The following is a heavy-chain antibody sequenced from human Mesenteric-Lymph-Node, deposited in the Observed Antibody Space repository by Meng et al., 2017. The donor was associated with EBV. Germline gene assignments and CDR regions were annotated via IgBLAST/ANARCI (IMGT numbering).Heavy chain of an antibody. CDR2: IYWDDEK. CDR1: GFSLNTSGVG. Sequence: QITLKESGPTLVKPPQTLTLTCTFSGFSLNTSGVGMGWIRQPPGKALEWLALIYWDDEKRYSPSLKSRLTITKTTSKNQLVLTMTDMDPVDTATYYCAHRLDGYNYIDYWGQGTLVTVSS. J-gene: IGHJ4*02. D-gene: IGHD5-24*01. V-gene: IGHV2-5*02. CDR3: AHRLDGYNYIDY.